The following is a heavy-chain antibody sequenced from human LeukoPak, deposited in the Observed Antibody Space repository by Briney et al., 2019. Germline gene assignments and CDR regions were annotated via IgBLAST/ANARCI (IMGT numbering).Heavy chain of an antibody. CDR1: GFTFSSYG. J-gene: IGHJ4*02. D-gene: IGHD6-13*01. V-gene: IGHV3-30*18. CDR3: AKDLKWQQLRSSLDY. Sequence: PGGSLRLSCVASGFTFSSYGMHWVRQAPGKGLEWVALISYDGSYKYYADSVKGRFTISRDNPKNMLYLQMNSLRGEDTAVYYCAKDLKWQQLRSSLDYWGQGTLVTVSS. CDR2: ISYDGSYK.